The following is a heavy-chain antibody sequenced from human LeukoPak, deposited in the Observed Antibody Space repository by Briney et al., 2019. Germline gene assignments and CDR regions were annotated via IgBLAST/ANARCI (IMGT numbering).Heavy chain of an antibody. V-gene: IGHV1-8*01. D-gene: IGHD2-15*01. CDR3: ARARCSGGSCYYYYYGMDV. CDR1: GYTFTSYD. CDR2: MNPNSGNT. Sequence: ASVKVSCKASGYTFTSYDINWVRQAPGQGLEWMGWMNPNSGNTGYAQKFQGRVTMTRNTSISTAYMELSSLRSEDTAVYYCARARCSGGSCYYYYYGMDVWGQGTTVTVSS. J-gene: IGHJ6*02.